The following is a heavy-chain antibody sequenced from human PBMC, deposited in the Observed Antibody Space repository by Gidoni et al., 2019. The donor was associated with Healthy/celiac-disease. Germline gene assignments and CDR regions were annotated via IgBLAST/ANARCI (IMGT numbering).Heavy chain of an antibody. J-gene: IGHJ3*02. V-gene: IGHV3-30*01. CDR1: GFTFSSYA. Sequence: QVQLVESGGGVVQPGRSLRLPCAASGFTFSSYAMHWVRQAPGKGLEWVAVISYDGSNKYDADSVKGRFTISRDNSKNTRYLQMNSLRAEDTAVYYCARVVDYGDYVFSAFDIWGQGTMVTVSS. D-gene: IGHD4-17*01. CDR3: ARVVDYGDYVFSAFDI. CDR2: ISYDGSNK.